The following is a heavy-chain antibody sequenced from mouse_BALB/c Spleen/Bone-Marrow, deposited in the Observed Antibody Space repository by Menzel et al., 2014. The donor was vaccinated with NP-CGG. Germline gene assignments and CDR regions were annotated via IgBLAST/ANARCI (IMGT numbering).Heavy chain of an antibody. Sequence: VKLQGSGAELVRPGASVKLSCKASGYTFTSYWMNWVKQRPEQGLEWIGRIDPYDSETHYNQKFKDKAILTLDKSSSTAYMQLSSLTSEDSAVYYCAREDYGYAMDYWGQGTSVTVSS. D-gene: IGHD1-1*01. V-gene: IGHV1-74*04. CDR1: GYTFTSYW. J-gene: IGHJ4*01. CDR3: AREDYGYAMDY. CDR2: IDPYDSET.